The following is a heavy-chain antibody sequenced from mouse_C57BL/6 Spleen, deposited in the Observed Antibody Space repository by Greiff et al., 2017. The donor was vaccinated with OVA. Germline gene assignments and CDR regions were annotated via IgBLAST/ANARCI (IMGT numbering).Heavy chain of an antibody. Sequence: VQLKQSGPELVKPGASVKISCKASGYSFTGYYMNWVKQSPEKSLEWIGEINPSTGGTTYNQKFKAKATLTVDKSSSTAYMQLKSLTSEDSAVYYCARREYYFDYWGQGTTLTVSS. CDR2: INPSTGGT. V-gene: IGHV1-42*01. J-gene: IGHJ2*01. CDR3: ARREYYFDY. CDR1: GYSFTGYY.